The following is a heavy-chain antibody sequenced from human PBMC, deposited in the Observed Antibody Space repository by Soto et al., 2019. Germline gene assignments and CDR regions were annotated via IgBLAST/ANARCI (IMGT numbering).Heavy chain of an antibody. CDR3: AREYTAWPLAYGLDV. CDR1: GFTFADSA. Sequence: GGSLRLSCPASGFTFADSAMNWVRQAPGKGLEWVSGISFSGGATYYRDSVKGRFTISRDNAKNSVSLQMNSLRAEDTAVYYCAREYTAWPLAYGLDVWGQGTTVTVSS. CDR2: ISFSGGAT. D-gene: IGHD2-2*02. J-gene: IGHJ6*02. V-gene: IGHV3-23*01.